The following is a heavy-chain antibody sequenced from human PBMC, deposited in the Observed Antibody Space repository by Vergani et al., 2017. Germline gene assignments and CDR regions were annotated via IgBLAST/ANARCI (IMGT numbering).Heavy chain of an antibody. CDR1: GFTFSSYS. J-gene: IGHJ4*02. Sequence: EVQLVESGGGLVKPGGSLRLSCAASGFTFSSYSMNWVRQAPGKGLEWVSSISSSSSYIYYADSVKGRFTISRDNAKNSLYLQMNSLRAEDTAVYYCAREEAEQHLVGAYYFDYWGQGTLVTVSS. V-gene: IGHV3-21*01. CDR3: AREEAEQHLVGAYYFDY. D-gene: IGHD6-13*01. CDR2: ISSSSSYI.